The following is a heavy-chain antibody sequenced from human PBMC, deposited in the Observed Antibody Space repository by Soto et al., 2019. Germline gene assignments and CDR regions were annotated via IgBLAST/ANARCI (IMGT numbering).Heavy chain of an antibody. Sequence: SETLSLTCAVYGGSFSGYYWSWIRQPPGKGLEWIGEINHSGSTNYNPSLKSRVTISVDTSKNQFSLKLSSVTAADTAVYYCARQWTWIQLSPNWFDPWGQGTLVTVS. CDR1: GGSFSGYY. D-gene: IGHD5-18*01. J-gene: IGHJ5*02. V-gene: IGHV4-34*01. CDR3: ARQWTWIQLSPNWFDP. CDR2: INHSGST.